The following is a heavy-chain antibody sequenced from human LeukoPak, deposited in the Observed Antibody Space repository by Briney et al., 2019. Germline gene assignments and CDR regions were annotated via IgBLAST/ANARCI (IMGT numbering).Heavy chain of an antibody. Sequence: PGGSLTLSCAASEFSDGSNYMIWLRQAPGKGLEWVSGINSNGARTGYADSVTGRFTISRDNRKNSLYLQMNSLRAEDTALYYCARDRGGDYLYFQPWGQGTLVTVSS. CDR1: EFSDGSNY. D-gene: IGHD2-21*02. CDR3: ARDRGGDYLYFQP. CDR2: INSNGART. V-gene: IGHV3-20*04. J-gene: IGHJ1*01.